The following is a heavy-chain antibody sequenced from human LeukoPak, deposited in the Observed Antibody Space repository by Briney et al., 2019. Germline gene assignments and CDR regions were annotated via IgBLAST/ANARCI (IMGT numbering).Heavy chain of an antibody. CDR2: ISAYNGNT. CDR1: GYTFTSYD. D-gene: IGHD3-22*01. V-gene: IGHV1-18*01. J-gene: IGHJ4*02. CDR3: ARGSPPRRNYDSRGYYSYYFDY. Sequence: ASVKVSCKASGYTFTSYDINWVRQATGQGLEGMGWISAYNGNTHYAQKLQGRVTMTTETSTSTVYMELRSLRSDDTAVYYCARGSPPRRNYDSRGYYSYYFDYWGQGTLVTVSS.